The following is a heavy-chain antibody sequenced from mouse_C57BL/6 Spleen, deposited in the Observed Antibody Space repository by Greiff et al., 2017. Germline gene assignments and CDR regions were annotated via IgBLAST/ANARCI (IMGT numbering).Heavy chain of an antibody. J-gene: IGHJ4*01. D-gene: IGHD6-1*01. CDR3: ARGTSDCRAMDY. V-gene: IGHV1-69*01. CDR1: GYTFTSYW. CDR2: IDPSDSYP. Sequence: QVQLQQPGAELVMPGASVKLSCKASGYTFTSYWMHWVKQRPGQGLEWIGEIDPSDSYPNYNQKFKGKSTLTVDKSSSTAYMQLSNLPSEDSAVYYCARGTSDCRAMDYWGQGTSVTVSS.